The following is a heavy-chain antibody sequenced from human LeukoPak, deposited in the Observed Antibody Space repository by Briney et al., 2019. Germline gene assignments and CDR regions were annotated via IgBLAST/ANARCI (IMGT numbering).Heavy chain of an antibody. D-gene: IGHD3-22*01. Sequence: QRGGSQRLPCAASGLTFSSFGTSWVPDAPEGGRECGSGISGSGGGTYYAHSAKGRFPIPREHSKHTFYVQMHTWRAEHRAVYNCARDFADSSGYYPYYYYYYYMDVWGKGTTVTISS. V-gene: IGHV3-23*01. CDR3: ARDFADSSGYYPYYYYYYYMDV. CDR2: ISGSGGGT. CDR1: GLTFSSFG. J-gene: IGHJ6*03.